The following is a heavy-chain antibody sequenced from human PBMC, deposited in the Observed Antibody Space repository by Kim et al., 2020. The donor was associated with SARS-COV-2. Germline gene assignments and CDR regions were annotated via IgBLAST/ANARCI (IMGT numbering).Heavy chain of an antibody. V-gene: IGHV3-30*03. J-gene: IGHJ6*01. CDR1: GFTFSSYG. Sequence: GWSLRLSCAASGFTFSSYGMHWVRQAPGKGLEWVAVISYDGSNKYYADSVKGRFTISRDNSKNTLYLQMNSLRAEDTAVYYCASSLRFLDLTYYYYGMDV. CDR3: ASSLRFLDLTYYYYGMDV. D-gene: IGHD3-3*01. CDR2: ISYDGSNK.